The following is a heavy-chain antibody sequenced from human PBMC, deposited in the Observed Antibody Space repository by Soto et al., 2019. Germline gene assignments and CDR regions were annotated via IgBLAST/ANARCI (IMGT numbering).Heavy chain of an antibody. D-gene: IGHD6-19*01. J-gene: IGHJ6*02. CDR3: ARGAPTVAGILYDHRMDG. Sequence: QVQLVESGGGVVQPGRSLRLSCAASGFTLSTYAIHWVRQAPGRGLELVALISYDADTKYYAGSWKGRFAISRDNSRNTVALHIDSLRVDDTALYYCARGAPTVAGILYDHRMDGWGRGTTVSVSS. CDR2: ISYDADTK. CDR1: GFTLSTYA. V-gene: IGHV3-30*09.